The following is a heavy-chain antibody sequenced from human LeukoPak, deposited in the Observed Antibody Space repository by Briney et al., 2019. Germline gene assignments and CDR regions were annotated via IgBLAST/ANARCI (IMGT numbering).Heavy chain of an antibody. V-gene: IGHV4-34*01. J-gene: IGHJ6*02. D-gene: IGHD7-27*01. CDR2: INHSGST. CDR3: ARGSATGELPYGMDV. CDR1: GGSFSGYY. Sequence: NPSETLSLTCAVYGGSFSGYYWSWIRQPPGKGLEWIGEINHSGSTNYNPSLKSRVTISVDTSKNQFSLKLSSVTAADTAVYYCARGSATGELPYGMDVWGQGTTVTVSS.